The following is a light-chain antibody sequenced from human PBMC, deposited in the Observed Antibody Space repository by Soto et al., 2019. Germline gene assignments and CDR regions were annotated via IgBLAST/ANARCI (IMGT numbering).Light chain of an antibody. V-gene: IGKV3-20*01. CDR2: TAS. CDR3: QQYGTSKT. Sequence: EIVLTQSPGTLSLSPGERATLSCRASQSVRNNYLAWYQQKPGQAPRLLISTASRRASGIPDRFSGGGSGTDFPLSISRLEPEDFAMYYCQQYGTSKTFGQGTKVEI. CDR1: QSVRNNY. J-gene: IGKJ1*01.